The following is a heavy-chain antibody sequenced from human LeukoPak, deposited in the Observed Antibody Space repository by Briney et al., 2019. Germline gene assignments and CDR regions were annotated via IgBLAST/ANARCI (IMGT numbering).Heavy chain of an antibody. V-gene: IGHV3-53*01. J-gene: IGHJ4*02. CDR3: ARSTVVQGYCSSPSCPLIY. CDR1: GFTVSSNY. Sequence: GGSLRLSCAASGFTVSSNYMTWVRQAPGKGLEWVSYSGGTTYYADSVKGRFTISRDNSKNTLYLQMSSLRAEDTAVYYRARSTVVQGYCSSPSCPLIYWGQGTLVTVSS. D-gene: IGHD2-2*01. CDR2: SGGTT.